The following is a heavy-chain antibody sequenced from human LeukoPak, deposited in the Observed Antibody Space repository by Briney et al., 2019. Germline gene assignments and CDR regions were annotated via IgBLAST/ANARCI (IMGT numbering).Heavy chain of an antibody. CDR1: GFTFSNYW. J-gene: IGHJ4*02. Sequence: TGGSLRLSCAASGFTFSNYWMSWVRQGPGKGLEWVANIKHDGSDKYYVASVKGRFSISRDETKNSLYLQLNSLRAEDTAVYYCAREGLRFLEWSSYYFDYWGLGTLVTVSS. V-gene: IGHV3-7*01. D-gene: IGHD3-3*01. CDR3: AREGLRFLEWSSYYFDY. CDR2: IKHDGSDK.